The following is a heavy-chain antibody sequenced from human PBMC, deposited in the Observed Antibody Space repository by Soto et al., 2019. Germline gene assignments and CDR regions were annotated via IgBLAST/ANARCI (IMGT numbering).Heavy chain of an antibody. D-gene: IGHD3-3*01. CDR2: ISYDGSNK. Sequence: GGSLRLSCAASGFTFSSYAMHRVHQAPGKGLEWVAVISYDGSNKYYADSVKGRFTISRDNSKNTLYLQMNSLRAEDTAVYYCAREARFLEWLLSKPNYYGMDVWGQGTTVTVSS. V-gene: IGHV3-30-3*01. J-gene: IGHJ6*02. CDR1: GFTFSSYA. CDR3: AREARFLEWLLSKPNYYGMDV.